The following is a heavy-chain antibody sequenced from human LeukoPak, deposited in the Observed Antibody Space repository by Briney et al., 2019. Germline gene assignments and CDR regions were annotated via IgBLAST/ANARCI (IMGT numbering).Heavy chain of an antibody. CDR2: IKSDGSDT. D-gene: IGHD6-13*01. J-gene: IGHJ4*02. CDR3: ARILGYSSSWPRIDY. CDR1: GFTLSSYW. Sequence: PGGSLRLSCAASGFTLSSYWMHWVRQVPGKGLVWVSRIKSDGSDTRYADSVKGRFTISRDNSKNTLYLQMNSLRAEDTAVYYCARILGYSSSWPRIDYWGQGTLVTVSS. V-gene: IGHV3-74*01.